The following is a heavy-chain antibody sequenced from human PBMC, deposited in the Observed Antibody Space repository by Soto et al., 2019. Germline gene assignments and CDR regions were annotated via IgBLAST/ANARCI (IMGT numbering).Heavy chain of an antibody. CDR3: TTDRRQWLRFHYYGMDV. J-gene: IGHJ6*02. CDR2: IKSKTDGGTT. D-gene: IGHD5-12*01. V-gene: IGHV3-15*07. Sequence: SVSNAWMNWVRQAPGKGLEWVGRIKSKTDGGTTDYAAPVKGSFTISRDDSKNTLYLQMNSLKTEDTAVYYCTTDRRQWLRFHYYGMDVWGQGTTVTVAS. CDR1: SVSNAW.